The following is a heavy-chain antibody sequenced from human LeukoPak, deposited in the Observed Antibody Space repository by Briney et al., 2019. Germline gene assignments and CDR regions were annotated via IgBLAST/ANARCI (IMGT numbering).Heavy chain of an antibody. J-gene: IGHJ4*02. D-gene: IGHD3-22*01. CDR1: GFTFSSYS. CDR2: ISSSSSTK. V-gene: IGHV3-48*01. Sequence: SGGSLRLSCAASGFTFSSYSMDWVRQAPGKGLEWVSYISSSSSTKHYADSVKGRFTISRDNAKNSLFLQMNSLRAEDTAVYYCARDYGGDDYYDSSPPDYWGQGTLVTVSS. CDR3: ARDYGGDDYYDSSPPDY.